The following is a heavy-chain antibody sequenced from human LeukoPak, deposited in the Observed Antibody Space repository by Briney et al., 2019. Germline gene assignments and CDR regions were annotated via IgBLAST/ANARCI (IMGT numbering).Heavy chain of an antibody. D-gene: IGHD4-17*01. CDR2: IDSSDSYT. J-gene: IGHJ4*02. CDR3: ARQTTLGFDH. CDR1: GYTFTTYW. Sequence: MRAETLKISCKASGYTFTTYWISWVRQMPGKGLEWMGRIDSSDSYTDYRPSFQGHVTISADKSSSTAFLQWSSLKASDTAMYYCARQTTLGFDHWGQGTL. V-gene: IGHV5-10-1*01.